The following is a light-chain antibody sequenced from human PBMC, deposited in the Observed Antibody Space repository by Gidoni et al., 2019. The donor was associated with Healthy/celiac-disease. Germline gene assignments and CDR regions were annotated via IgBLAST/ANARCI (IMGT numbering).Light chain of an antibody. CDR1: QGISSW. Sequence: DIQMTQSPSSVSASVGDRVTITCRASQGISSWLALYQQKPGKAPKLLIDAASSLQSGVPSRFSGSGSGTDFPLTISSLQPEDFATYYCQQANSFPPRFGGGTKVEIK. J-gene: IGKJ4*02. CDR2: AAS. V-gene: IGKV1-12*01. CDR3: QQANSFPPR.